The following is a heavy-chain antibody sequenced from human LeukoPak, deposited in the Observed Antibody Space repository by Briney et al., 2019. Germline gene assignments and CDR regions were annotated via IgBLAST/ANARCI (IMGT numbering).Heavy chain of an antibody. CDR1: GFTFSNYA. J-gene: IGHJ4*02. CDR3: VIWGDYDVLTGYYVPDY. V-gene: IGHV3-23*01. D-gene: IGHD3-9*01. Sequence: GGTLRLSCVVSGFTFSNYAMSWVRQAPGKGLEWVSGIPGSGCNKYYADSVKGRFTIPRDNSKNTMFLQMNRLRNEDTAIYYCVIWGDYDVLTGYYVPDYWGQGTLVTVSS. CDR2: IPGSGCNK.